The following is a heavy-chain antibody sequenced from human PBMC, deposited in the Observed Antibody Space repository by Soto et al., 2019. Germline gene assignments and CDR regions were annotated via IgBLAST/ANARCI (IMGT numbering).Heavy chain of an antibody. CDR3: ARDSPHRSSWSAYYYGMDV. Sequence: PGGSLRLSCAASGFTVSSNYMSWVRQAPGKGLEWVSVIYSGGSTYYADSVKGRFTISRDNSKNTLYLQMNSLRAEDTAVYYCARDSPHRSSWSAYYYGMDVWGQGTTVTVSS. J-gene: IGHJ6*02. D-gene: IGHD6-13*01. V-gene: IGHV3-66*01. CDR2: IYSGGST. CDR1: GFTVSSNY.